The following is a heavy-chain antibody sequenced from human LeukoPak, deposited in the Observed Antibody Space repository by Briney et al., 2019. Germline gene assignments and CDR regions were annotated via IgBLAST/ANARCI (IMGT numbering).Heavy chain of an antibody. CDR1: GYTFTTYA. CDR2: INPNSGDT. Sequence: ASVKVSCKTSGYTFTTYAINWVRQAPGQGLESMGWINPNSGDTKYAQSFQDRVTMTRDTSITTAYMELSRLRSDDTGVYYCARGNQNSGFALDYWGQGTLVTVSS. CDR3: ARGNQNSGFALDY. V-gene: IGHV1-2*02. J-gene: IGHJ4*02. D-gene: IGHD6-19*01.